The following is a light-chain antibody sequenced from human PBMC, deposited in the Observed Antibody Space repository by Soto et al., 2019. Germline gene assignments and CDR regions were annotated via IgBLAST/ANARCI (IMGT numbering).Light chain of an antibody. V-gene: IGKV3-20*01. Sequence: VLTQSPGTLSLSPGERATLSCRASRSVSSNYLGWYQQKPGQAPRLLIYAVSTRATGIPDRFSGSGSGTDFTLTISRLEPEDFAVYYCQQYDNSPLTFGGGTKVDIK. CDR3: QQYDNSPLT. CDR1: RSVSSNY. CDR2: AVS. J-gene: IGKJ4*01.